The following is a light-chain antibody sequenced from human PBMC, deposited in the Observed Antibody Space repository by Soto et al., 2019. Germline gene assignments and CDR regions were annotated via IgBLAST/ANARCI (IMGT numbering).Light chain of an antibody. CDR1: QSVYKNF. V-gene: IGKV3-20*01. CDR3: QRYGSSPPT. J-gene: IGKJ4*01. CDR2: GAS. Sequence: EIVLTQPPGTLSLSPGERATLSCRASQSVYKNFLAWYQQEPGQAPRLLINGASNRATAIPDRFSGSGSGTDFSFTIDRLEPEDFAVYFCQRYGSSPPTFGGGTKVAIK.